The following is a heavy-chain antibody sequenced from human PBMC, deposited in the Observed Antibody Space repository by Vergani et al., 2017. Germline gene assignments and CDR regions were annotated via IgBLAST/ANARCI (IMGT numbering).Heavy chain of an antibody. D-gene: IGHD3-3*01. Sequence: QVKLQESGPGLLKPSQTLSLTCTVSGESIRSGSHYWSWIRQPAGKGPEWIGHIHTGGSTDLNPSFKSRVSISVDTSKSQFSLKLNSVTAADTAVYYCARAPIGSTIFGVVIIRFAFDIWGQGTMVTVSS. CDR3: ARAPIGSTIFGVVIIRFAFDI. V-gene: IGHV4-61*02. CDR2: IHTGGST. CDR1: GESIRSGSHY. J-gene: IGHJ3*02.